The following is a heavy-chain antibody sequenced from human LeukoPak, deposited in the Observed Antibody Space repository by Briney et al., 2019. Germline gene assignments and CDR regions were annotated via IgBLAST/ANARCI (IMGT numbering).Heavy chain of an antibody. D-gene: IGHD3-22*01. CDR2: ISGSGGST. J-gene: IGHJ6*04. CDR3: AKGTFHYYDSSGYPPD. Sequence: PGGSLRLSCAASGFTFSSYAMSWVRQAPGKGMEWDSAISGSGGSTYYADSVKGRFTISRDNSKNTLYLQMNSLRAEDTAVYYCAKGTFHYYDSSGYPPDWGKGTTVTVSS. CDR1: GFTFSSYA. V-gene: IGHV3-23*01.